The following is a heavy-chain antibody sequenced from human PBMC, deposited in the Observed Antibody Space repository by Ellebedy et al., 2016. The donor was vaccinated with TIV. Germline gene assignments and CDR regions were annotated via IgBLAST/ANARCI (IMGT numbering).Heavy chain of an antibody. CDR3: ARDSYEGRGDDYYGMDV. D-gene: IGHD3-10*01. Sequence: GGSLRLXXAASGFTFSSYSMNWVRQAPGKGLEWVSYISSSSSTIYYADSVKGRFTISRDNAKNSLYLQMNSLRDEDTAVYYCARDSYEGRGDDYYGMDVWGQGTTVTVSS. J-gene: IGHJ6*02. V-gene: IGHV3-48*02. CDR1: GFTFSSYS. CDR2: ISSSSSTI.